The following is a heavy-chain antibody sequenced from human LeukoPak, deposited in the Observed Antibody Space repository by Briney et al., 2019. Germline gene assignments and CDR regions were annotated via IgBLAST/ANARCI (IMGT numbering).Heavy chain of an antibody. J-gene: IGHJ3*02. D-gene: IGHD3-3*01. CDR1: GFTFSNAW. Sequence: GGSLRLSCAASGFTFSNAWMSWVRQAPGKGLEWVGRIKSKTDGGTTDYAAPVKGRFTIPRDDSKNTLYLQMNSLKTEDTAVYYCTTDWRFLEWLLNAFDIWGQGTMVTVSS. CDR2: IKSKTDGGTT. CDR3: TTDWRFLEWLLNAFDI. V-gene: IGHV3-15*01.